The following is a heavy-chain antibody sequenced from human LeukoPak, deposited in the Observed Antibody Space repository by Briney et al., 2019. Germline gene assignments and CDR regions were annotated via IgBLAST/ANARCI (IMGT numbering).Heavy chain of an antibody. V-gene: IGHV3-21*01. D-gene: IGHD1-26*01. CDR2: ITSGSRYI. CDR3: ARDASGSYLS. CDR1: GFTFSNYS. Sequence: GGSLRFSCAASGFTFSNYSMNWVRQAPGKGLEWVSSITSGSRYIYYADSVKGRFTISRDNAKNSLYLQMNSLRAEDTAVYYCARDASGSYLSWGQGTMVTVSS. J-gene: IGHJ3*01.